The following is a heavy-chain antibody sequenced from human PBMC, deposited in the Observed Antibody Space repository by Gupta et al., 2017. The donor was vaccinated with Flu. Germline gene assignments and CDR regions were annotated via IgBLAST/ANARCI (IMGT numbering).Heavy chain of an antibody. Sequence: QVQLPESGPVLVKPSQTLSLTCTVSGGSISSGGYYWSWIRQHPGKGLEWIGYIYYSGSTYYNPSLKSRVTISVDTSKNQFSLKLSSVTAADTAVYYCARVGGSSSWYEKSRCDYWGQGTLVTVSS. V-gene: IGHV4-31*03. CDR3: ARVGGSSSWYEKSRCDY. D-gene: IGHD6-13*01. CDR2: IYYSGST. CDR1: GGSISSGGYY. J-gene: IGHJ4*02.